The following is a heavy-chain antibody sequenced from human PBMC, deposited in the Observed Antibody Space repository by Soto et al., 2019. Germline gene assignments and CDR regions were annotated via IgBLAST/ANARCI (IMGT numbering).Heavy chain of an antibody. CDR3: ARRSGYHYGMDV. CDR2: IIPIFGTA. V-gene: IGHV1-69*06. CDR1: GGTFSSYA. J-gene: IGHJ6*02. Sequence: GASVKVSCKASGGTFSSYAISWVRHAPGQGLEWMGGIIPIFGTANYAQKFQGRVTITADKSTSTAYMELSSLRSEDTAVYYCARRSGYHYGMDVCGQGTTVTVSS.